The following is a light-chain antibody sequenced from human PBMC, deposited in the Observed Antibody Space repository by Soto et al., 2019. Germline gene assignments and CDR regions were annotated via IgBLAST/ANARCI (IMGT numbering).Light chain of an antibody. Sequence: DMPMTQSPSSLSASVGDRVTISCRASQSISRYLHWYQQKPGEAPKVLIYAASSLQGGVPSRFSGSGSGTDFTLTISSLQPEDSATYYCQQSYIRPWTFGQGTRLEI. CDR1: QSISRY. CDR2: AAS. CDR3: QQSYIRPWT. J-gene: IGKJ1*01. V-gene: IGKV1-39*01.